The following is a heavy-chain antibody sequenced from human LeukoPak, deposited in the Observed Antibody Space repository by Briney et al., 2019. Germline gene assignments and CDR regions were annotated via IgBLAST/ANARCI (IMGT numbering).Heavy chain of an antibody. V-gene: IGHV3-33*01. CDR2: IWYDGSNK. CDR3: AREALGGATHAFDI. Sequence: GGSLRLSCAASGFTFSSYGMHWVRQAPGKGLEWVAVIWYDGSNKYYADSVKGRFTISRDNSKNTLYLQMNSLRAEDTAVYYCAREALGGATHAFDIWGQGTMVTVSS. D-gene: IGHD1-26*01. CDR1: GFTFSSYG. J-gene: IGHJ3*02.